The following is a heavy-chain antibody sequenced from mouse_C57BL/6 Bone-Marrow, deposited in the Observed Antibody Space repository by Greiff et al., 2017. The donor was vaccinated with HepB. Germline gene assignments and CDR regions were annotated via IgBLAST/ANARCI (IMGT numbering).Heavy chain of an antibody. CDR3: ARWLLQDWYFDV. V-gene: IGHV5-15*01. Sequence: EVHLVESGGGLVQPGGSLKLSCAASGFTFSDYGMAWVRQAPRKGPEWVAFISNLAYSIYYADTVTGRFTISRENAKNTLYLEMSSLRSEDTAMYYCARWLLQDWYFDVWGTGTTVTVSS. CDR2: ISNLAYSI. CDR1: GFTFSDYG. D-gene: IGHD2-3*01. J-gene: IGHJ1*03.